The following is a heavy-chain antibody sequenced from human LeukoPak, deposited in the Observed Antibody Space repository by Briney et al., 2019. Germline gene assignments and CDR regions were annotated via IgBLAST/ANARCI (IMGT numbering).Heavy chain of an antibody. V-gene: IGHV4-39*07. CDR1: GASISNRNYY. CDR3: VSYSRVPGTYHLPY. Sequence: SETLSLTCTVSGASISNRNYYWGWIRQPPGKGLEWIAIIHYNGATYYNPSLKSRVTIFLDTSRNQFSLKLTSVTAADTAVYYCVSYSRVPGTYHLPYWGQGTLVTVSS. CDR2: IHYNGAT. D-gene: IGHD1-1*01. J-gene: IGHJ4*02.